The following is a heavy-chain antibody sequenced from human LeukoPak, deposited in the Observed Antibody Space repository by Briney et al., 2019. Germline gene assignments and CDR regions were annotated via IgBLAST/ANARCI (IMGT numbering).Heavy chain of an antibody. D-gene: IGHD6-13*01. J-gene: IGHJ4*02. CDR3: AKEGEYSSSWYEPYFDY. CDR1: GFTFSSYS. V-gene: IGHV3-23*01. CDR2: ISGSGGST. Sequence: GGSLRLSCAASGFTFSSYSMNWVRQAPGKGLEWVSAISGSGGSTYYADSVKGRFTISRDNSKNTLYLQMNSLRAEDTAVYYCAKEGEYSSSWYEPYFDYWGQGTLVTVSS.